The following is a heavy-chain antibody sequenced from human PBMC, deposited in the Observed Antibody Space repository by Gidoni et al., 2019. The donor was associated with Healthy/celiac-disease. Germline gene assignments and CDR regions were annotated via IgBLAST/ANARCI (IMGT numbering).Heavy chain of an antibody. J-gene: IGHJ5*02. CDR2: SSGSGGST. V-gene: IGHV3-23*01. CDR1: GFTFSSSA. Sequence: EVQLLESGGGLVQPGGSLRLSCAASGFTFSSSALRWVRQAPWKGLAWVSASSGSGGSTYYADAVQGRVTISRDKSKNTLYLQMNSLRAEDTAVYYCAKDIIVVDEWWDDILTGLYNLFDPWGQGTLVTVSS. CDR3: AKDIIVVDEWWDDILTGLYNLFDP. D-gene: IGHD3-9*01.